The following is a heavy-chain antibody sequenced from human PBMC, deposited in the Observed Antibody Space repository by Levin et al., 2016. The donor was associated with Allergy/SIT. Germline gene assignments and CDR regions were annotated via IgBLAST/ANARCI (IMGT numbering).Heavy chain of an antibody. J-gene: IGHJ4*02. Sequence: WIRQPPGKGLEWVSCITGSSSYTHYADSVKGRFTISRDNAKNSLYLQMNSLRAEDTAVYYCARETIVGALPDYWGQGTLVTVSS. V-gene: IGHV3-11*06. CDR3: ARETIVGALPDY. D-gene: IGHD1-26*01. CDR2: ITGSSSYT.